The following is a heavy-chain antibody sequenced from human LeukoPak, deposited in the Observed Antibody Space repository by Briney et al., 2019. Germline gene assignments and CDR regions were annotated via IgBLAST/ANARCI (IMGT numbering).Heavy chain of an antibody. CDR2: IYSGGST. CDR3: ARDHVSRLYYGYGMDV. V-gene: IGHV3-53*01. J-gene: IGHJ6*02. Sequence: GGSLRLSCSASGFTVSSNYMSWVRQAPGKGLEWVSVIYSGGSTYYADSVKGRFTISRDNSKNTLYLQMNSLSAEDTAVYYCARDHVSRLYYGYGMDVWGQGTTVTVSS. CDR1: GFTVSSNY. D-gene: IGHD3-10*01.